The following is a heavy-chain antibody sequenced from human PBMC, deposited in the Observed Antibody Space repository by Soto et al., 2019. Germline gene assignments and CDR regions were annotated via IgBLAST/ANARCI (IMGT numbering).Heavy chain of an antibody. CDR2: IKSKTDGGTT. D-gene: IGHD1-20*01. J-gene: IGHJ4*02. CDR1: GFTFSNAW. CDR3: TIVPLYNWNYLDY. V-gene: IGHV3-15*01. Sequence: GESLKISCAASGFTFSNAWMSWVRQAPGKGLEWVGRIKSKTDGGTTDYAAPVKGRFTISIDDSKTTLYLQMNILKTDDTAVYYCTIVPLYNWNYLDYWGQGTLVTVSS.